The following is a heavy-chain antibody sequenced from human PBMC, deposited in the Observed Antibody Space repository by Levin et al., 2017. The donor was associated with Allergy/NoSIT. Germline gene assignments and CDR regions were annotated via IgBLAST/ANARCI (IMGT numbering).Heavy chain of an antibody. CDR1: GFTFSSYA. J-gene: IGHJ5*02. CDR3: AKAEAAAGTSSWFDP. V-gene: IGHV3-23*01. CDR2: ISGSGGST. Sequence: PGESLKISCAASGFTFSSYAMSWVRQAPGKGLEWVSGISGSGGSTYYADSVKGRFTISRDNSKNTLYLQMNSLRAEDTAVYYCAKAEAAAGTSSWFDPWGQGTLVTVSS. D-gene: IGHD6-13*01.